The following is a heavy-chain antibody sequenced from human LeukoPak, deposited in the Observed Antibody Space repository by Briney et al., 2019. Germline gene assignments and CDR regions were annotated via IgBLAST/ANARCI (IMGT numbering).Heavy chain of an antibody. CDR2: IRYEGSNK. CDR1: GFTFSSYG. Sequence: GGSLRLSCAASGFTFSSYGMHWVRQAPGKGLEWVAFIRYEGSNKYYADSVKGRFTISRDNSENTLYLQMNSLRAEDTAVYYCAKDLYPDYFNYGMDVWGQGTTVTVSS. CDR3: AKDLYPDYFNYGMDV. D-gene: IGHD2/OR15-2a*01. J-gene: IGHJ6*02. V-gene: IGHV3-30*02.